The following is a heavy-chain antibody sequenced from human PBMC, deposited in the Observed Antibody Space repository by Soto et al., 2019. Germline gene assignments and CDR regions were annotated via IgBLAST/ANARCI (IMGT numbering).Heavy chain of an antibody. J-gene: IGHJ4*02. CDR3: ANHISVSGG. Sequence: GGSLRLSCAASGFTFSGYAMTWVRQAPGKGLEWVSVIDGSGSTIYYADSVRGRFTISRDNSKNTLYLQMNTLRADDTAVYYCANHISVSGGWGQGTLVTVSS. CDR1: GFTFSGYA. D-gene: IGHD3-3*01. V-gene: IGHV3-23*01. CDR2: IDGSGSTI.